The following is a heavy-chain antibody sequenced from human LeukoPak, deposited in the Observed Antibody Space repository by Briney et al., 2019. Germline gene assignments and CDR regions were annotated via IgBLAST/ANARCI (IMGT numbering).Heavy chain of an antibody. D-gene: IGHD6-19*01. Sequence: GGSLRLSCAASGFAFNSYAMNWVRQAAGKGLEWVSAISGSGGSTYYADSVKGRFTISRDNYKNTLHLQMNSLRAEDTAVYYCAKDRPYSSGWYLIFDYWGQGTLVTVSS. V-gene: IGHV3-23*01. CDR2: ISGSGGST. CDR3: AKDRPYSSGWYLIFDY. CDR1: GFAFNSYA. J-gene: IGHJ4*02.